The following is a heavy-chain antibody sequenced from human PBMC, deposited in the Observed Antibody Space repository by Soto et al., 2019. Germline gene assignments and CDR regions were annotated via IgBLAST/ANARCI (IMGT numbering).Heavy chain of an antibody. CDR1: GGTFSSCT. J-gene: IGHJ4*02. Sequence: QVQLVQSGAEVKKPGSSVKVAFKACGGTFSSCTISWVRQAHGQGLEWMGRIMPILGMANYAQKFQGRVTITADKSTSTAYMELSSLRSEDTAVYYCAREPYGGDPMIWGQGTLVTVSS. CDR3: AREPYGGDPMI. D-gene: IGHD2-21*02. V-gene: IGHV1-69*08. CDR2: IMPILGMA.